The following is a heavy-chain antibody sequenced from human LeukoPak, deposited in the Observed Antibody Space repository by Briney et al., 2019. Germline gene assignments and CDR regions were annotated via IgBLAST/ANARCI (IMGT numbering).Heavy chain of an antibody. J-gene: IGHJ5*02. D-gene: IGHD6-6*01. Sequence: PSETLSLTCTVSGGSLSISDYYWGWIRQSPGRGLEWIGSMHYSGNSQYNPSLNSRVTISVDTSKNHFSLKLTSVTVADTAVYYCARYSSSSGWFDPWGQGTLVTVSS. V-gene: IGHV4-39*02. CDR3: ARYSSSSGWFDP. CDR1: GGSLSISDYY. CDR2: MHYSGNS.